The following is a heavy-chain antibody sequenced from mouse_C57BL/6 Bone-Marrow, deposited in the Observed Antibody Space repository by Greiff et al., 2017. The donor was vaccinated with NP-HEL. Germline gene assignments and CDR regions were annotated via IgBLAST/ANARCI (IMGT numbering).Heavy chain of an antibody. CDR3: ARNYGSIWYFDV. J-gene: IGHJ1*03. D-gene: IGHD1-1*01. CDR1: GFTFSSYA. CDR2: ISDGGSYT. V-gene: IGHV5-4*01. Sequence: EVQGVESGGGLVKPGGSLKLSCAASGFTFSSYAMSWVRQTPEKRLEWVATISDGGSYTYYPDNVKGRFTISRDNAKNNLYLQMSHRKSEDTAMYDCARNYGSIWYFDVWGTGTTVTVSS.